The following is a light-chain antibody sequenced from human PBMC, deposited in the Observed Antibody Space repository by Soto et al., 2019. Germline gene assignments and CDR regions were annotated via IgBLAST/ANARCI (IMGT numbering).Light chain of an antibody. Sequence: DIKLTQSPSFLSASVGDRVTITCRASQVISSYLAWYQQKPGKDPKLLIYAASTLQSGVPSRFSGSGSGTEFTLTISSLQPEDFATYYCQQLNTYPLFTFGPGTKVDIK. CDR1: QVISSY. CDR2: AAS. CDR3: QQLNTYPLFT. V-gene: IGKV1-9*01. J-gene: IGKJ3*01.